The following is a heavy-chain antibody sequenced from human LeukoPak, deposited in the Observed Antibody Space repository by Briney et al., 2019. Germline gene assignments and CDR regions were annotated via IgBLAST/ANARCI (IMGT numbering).Heavy chain of an antibody. D-gene: IGHD1/OR15-1a*01. V-gene: IGHV3-48*04. Sequence: PGGSLRLSCAASGFTFSTYNMNWVRQAPGKGLEWVSYISSSSSLVHSADSVKGRFTVSRDNAKNPLYLQMYSLRAEDTAVYYCARDQVAYQQNFDYWGQGTLVTVSS. CDR3: ARDQVAYQQNFDY. CDR2: ISSSSSLV. CDR1: GFTFSTYN. J-gene: IGHJ4*02.